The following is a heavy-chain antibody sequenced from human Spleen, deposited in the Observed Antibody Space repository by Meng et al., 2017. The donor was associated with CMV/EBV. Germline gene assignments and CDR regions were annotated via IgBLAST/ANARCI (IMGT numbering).Heavy chain of an antibody. D-gene: IGHD6-6*01. V-gene: IGHV1-69*05. CDR3: TRGAFGVSSSSWTYYGMDV. CDR2: FIPIFETA. J-gene: IGHJ6*02. Sequence: SVKVSCKVSGGTFSSYAISWVRKAPGQGPEWMGGFIPIFETANYAQKFQDRVTITTDEFTTKVYMELNSLRYDDTAVYYCTRGAFGVSSSSWTYYGMDVWGQGTSVTVSS. CDR1: GGTFSSYA.